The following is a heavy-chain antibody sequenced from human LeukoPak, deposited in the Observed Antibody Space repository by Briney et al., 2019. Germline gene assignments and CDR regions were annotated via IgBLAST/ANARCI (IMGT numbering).Heavy chain of an antibody. D-gene: IGHD3-22*01. Sequence: GASVKLSCKASGYTFTGCYMHWVRQAPGQGLEWMGWINPNSGGTNYAQKFQGRVTMTRDTSISTAYMELSRLRSDDTAVYYCARLSDSSGYYYLDYWGQGTLVTVSS. J-gene: IGHJ4*02. CDR3: ARLSDSSGYYYLDY. V-gene: IGHV1-2*02. CDR2: INPNSGGT. CDR1: GYTFTGCY.